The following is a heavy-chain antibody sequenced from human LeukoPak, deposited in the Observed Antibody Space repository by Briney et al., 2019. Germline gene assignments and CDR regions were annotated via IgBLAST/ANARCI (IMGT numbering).Heavy chain of an antibody. J-gene: IGHJ4*02. CDR3: ARDLRWRGSSWYDPGKDY. V-gene: IGHV3-30*02. CDR1: GFTFSSYG. CDR2: IRYDGSNK. D-gene: IGHD6-13*01. Sequence: PGGSLRLSCAASGFTFSSYGMHWVRQAPGKGLEWVAFIRYDGSNKYYADSVKGRFTVSRDNSKNTLYLQMNSLRAEDTAVYYCARDLRWRGSSWYDPGKDYWGQGTLVTVSS.